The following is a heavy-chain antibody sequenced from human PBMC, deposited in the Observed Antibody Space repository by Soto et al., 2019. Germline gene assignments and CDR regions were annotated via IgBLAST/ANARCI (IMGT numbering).Heavy chain of an antibody. CDR1: GGSISSSSYS. CDR2: IYHSGST. CDR3: ARDPGV. Sequence: SETLSLTCTVSGGSISSSSYSWSWIRQPPGKGLEWIGYIYHSGSTYYNPSLKSRVTISVDRSKNQFSLNLSSVTAADTAVYYCARDPGVWGQGTLVTVSS. D-gene: IGHD3-10*01. V-gene: IGHV4-30-2*01. J-gene: IGHJ4*02.